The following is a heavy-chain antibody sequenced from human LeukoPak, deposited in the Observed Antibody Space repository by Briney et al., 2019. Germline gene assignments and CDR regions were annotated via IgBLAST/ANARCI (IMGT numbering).Heavy chain of an antibody. J-gene: IGHJ3*01. CDR3: ARNFDSSNAFDL. V-gene: IGHV4-31*03. CDR2: IYYSGST. CDR1: SCSISNGDYY. D-gene: IGHD3-22*01. Sequence: SQTLSLTCTVSSCSISNGDYYSSWIRQHPGKGLEWIGYIYYSGSTYYNPSLKSRVTISVDTSKNQFSLKLSSVTAADTAVFYCARNFDSSNAFDLWGQGTVVTVSS.